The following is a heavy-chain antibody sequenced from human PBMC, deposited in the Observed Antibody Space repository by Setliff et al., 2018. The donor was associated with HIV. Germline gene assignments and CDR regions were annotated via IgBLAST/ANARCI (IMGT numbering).Heavy chain of an antibody. CDR3: AKDARWNYVGFDY. CDR2: ITDSGSTT. V-gene: IGHV3-23*01. J-gene: IGHJ4*02. D-gene: IGHD1-7*01. Sequence: GESLKISCAASGFTFSNFAMSWVRLTPGKGLEWVSGITDSGSTTYYDDSVQGRFTISRDNSKNTLYLQINSLRAEDTAVYYCAKDARWNYVGFDYWGQGTLVTVSS. CDR1: GFTFSNFA.